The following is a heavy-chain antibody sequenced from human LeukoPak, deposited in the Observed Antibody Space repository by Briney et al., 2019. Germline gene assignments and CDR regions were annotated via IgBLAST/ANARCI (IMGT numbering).Heavy chain of an antibody. D-gene: IGHD6-13*01. CDR3: ARGYSSSWTRWFDP. CDR2: IYYSGDT. V-gene: IGHV4-59*01. CDR1: GDSISTYY. Sequence: PSETLSLTCSISGDSISTYYWSWIRQTPGKGLEWIGYIYYSGDTNYNPSLKSRVTISVDTSKNQFSLKLSSVTAADTAVYYCARGYSSSWTRWFDPWGQGTLVTVSS. J-gene: IGHJ5*02.